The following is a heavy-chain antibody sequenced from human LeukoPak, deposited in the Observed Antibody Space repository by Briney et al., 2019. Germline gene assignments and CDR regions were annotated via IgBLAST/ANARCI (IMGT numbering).Heavy chain of an antibody. D-gene: IGHD3-22*01. J-gene: IGHJ3*02. V-gene: IGHV4-59*08. Sequence: SETLSLTCTVYGGSISSYYWSWLRQPPGKGLEWIGYMYYSGSTNYNPSLKSRVTISVDTSKTQSTLKLSSGTAADTAVYYCARHLIVQDDFDIWGQGTMVTVSS. CDR1: GGSISSYY. CDR2: MYYSGST. CDR3: ARHLIVQDDFDI.